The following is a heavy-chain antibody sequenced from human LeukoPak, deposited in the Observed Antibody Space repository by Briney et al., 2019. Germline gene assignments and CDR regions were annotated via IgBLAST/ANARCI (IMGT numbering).Heavy chain of an antibody. V-gene: IGHV3-30-3*01. CDR2: ISYDGSNK. CDR1: GFTFSSYA. J-gene: IGHJ4*02. D-gene: IGHD6-19*01. CDR3: VGIAVAGTRNY. Sequence: GGSLRLSCAASGFTFSSYAMHWVRQAPGKGLEWVAVISYDGSNKYYADSVKGRFTISRDNSKNTLHLQMNSLRAEDTAVYYCVGIAVAGTRNYWGQGTLVTVSS.